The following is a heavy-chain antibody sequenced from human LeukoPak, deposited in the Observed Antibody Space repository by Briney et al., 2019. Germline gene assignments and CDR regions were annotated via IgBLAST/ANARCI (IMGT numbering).Heavy chain of an antibody. CDR3: ARDRVGQQLVGRNYYYYYMDV. CDR2: IYHSGSA. J-gene: IGHJ6*03. Sequence: SETLSLTCTVSGDSISTHDWWSWVRQPPGKGLEWIGEIYHSGSANYDPSLKSRVTTSVDNSKNQFSLKLSSVTAADTAVYYCARDRVGQQLVGRNYYYYYMDVWGKGTTVTISS. V-gene: IGHV4-4*02. CDR1: GDSISTHDW. D-gene: IGHD6-13*01.